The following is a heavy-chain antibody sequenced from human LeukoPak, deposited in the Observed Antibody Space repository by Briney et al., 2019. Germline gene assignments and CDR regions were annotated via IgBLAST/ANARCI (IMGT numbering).Heavy chain of an antibody. CDR1: GFTFSSYS. V-gene: IGHV3-21*01. J-gene: IGHJ6*03. Sequence: GGSLRLSCAASGFTFSSYSMNWVRQAPGKGLEWVSTISSSSSYIYYADSVKGRFTISRDNAKNSLYLQMNSLRAEDTAVYYCARVSGSSRYGSNIAYYYYMDVWGKGTTVTVSS. D-gene: IGHD3-10*01. CDR2: ISSSSSYI. CDR3: ARVSGSSRYGSNIAYYYYMDV.